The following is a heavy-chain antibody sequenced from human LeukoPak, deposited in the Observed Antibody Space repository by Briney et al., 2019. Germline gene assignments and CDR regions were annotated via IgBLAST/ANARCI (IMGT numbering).Heavy chain of an antibody. CDR1: GFTFSTYS. Sequence: GGSLRLSCAASGFTFSTYSMNWVRQAPGKGLEWVSSIDISGGSTYYADSAEGRFTISRDNSKNTLYLQMNGLRVEDTALYYCANEVRPNDYWGQGTLATVSS. V-gene: IGHV3-23*01. J-gene: IGHJ4*02. D-gene: IGHD1-1*01. CDR3: ANEVRPNDY. CDR2: IDISGGST.